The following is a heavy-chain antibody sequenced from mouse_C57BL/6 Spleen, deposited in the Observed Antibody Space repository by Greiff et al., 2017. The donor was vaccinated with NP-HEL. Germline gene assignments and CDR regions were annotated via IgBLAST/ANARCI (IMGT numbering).Heavy chain of an antibody. CDR3: TRALLDSSGYWFAY. CDR1: GFTFSSYA. J-gene: IGHJ3*01. CDR2: ISSGGDYI. Sequence: DVMLVESGEGLVKPGGSLKLSCAASGFTFSSYAMSWVRQTPEKRLEWVAYISSGGDYIYYADTVKGRFTISRDNARNTLYLQMSSLKSEDTAMYYCTRALLDSSGYWFAYWGQGTLVTVSA. V-gene: IGHV5-9-1*02. D-gene: IGHD3-2*02.